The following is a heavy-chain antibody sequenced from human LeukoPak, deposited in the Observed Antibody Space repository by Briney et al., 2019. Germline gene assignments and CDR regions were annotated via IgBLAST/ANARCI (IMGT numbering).Heavy chain of an antibody. CDR1: GYTFTSYD. J-gene: IGHJ3*02. Sequence: ASVKVSCKASGYTFTSYDINWVRQATGQGLEWMGWMNPNSGNTGYAQKFQGRVTMTRNTSISTAYMELSSLRSEDTAVYYCARVVIGSGWIQLWSAHAFDIWGQGTMVTVSS. D-gene: IGHD5-18*01. CDR2: MNPNSGNT. CDR3: ARVVIGSGWIQLWSAHAFDI. V-gene: IGHV1-8*01.